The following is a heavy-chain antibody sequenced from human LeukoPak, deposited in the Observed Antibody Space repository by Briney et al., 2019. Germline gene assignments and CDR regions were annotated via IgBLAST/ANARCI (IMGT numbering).Heavy chain of an antibody. V-gene: IGHV1-3*01. Sequence: ASVKVSFKASGYTFTSYAMQWVRQAPGQRLEWMGWINAGNGDTKYSQKFQGRVTITRDTSASTAYMHLSSLRSEDTAVYYCAIHCTGGSCSRSYYFDYWGQGTLVTVSS. J-gene: IGHJ4*02. CDR2: INAGNGDT. CDR1: GYTFTSYA. CDR3: AIHCTGGSCSRSYYFDY. D-gene: IGHD2-15*01.